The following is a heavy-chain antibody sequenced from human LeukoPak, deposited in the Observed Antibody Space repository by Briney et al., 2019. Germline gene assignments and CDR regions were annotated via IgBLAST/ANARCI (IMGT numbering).Heavy chain of an antibody. CDR1: GDSINNLDL. CDR3: VSGPYYLSPGTFDP. J-gene: IGHJ5*02. CDR2: INLSGTT. Sequence: PSDPLSLTCTLSGDSINNLDLWSWVRQPPGKGLEWIGEINLSGTTHSNPSFESRVTISIDKSKNQFFLNLCSVSAAETAVYYCVSGPYYLSPGTFDPWGQGTLVTVSS. D-gene: IGHD3-22*01. V-gene: IGHV4-4*02.